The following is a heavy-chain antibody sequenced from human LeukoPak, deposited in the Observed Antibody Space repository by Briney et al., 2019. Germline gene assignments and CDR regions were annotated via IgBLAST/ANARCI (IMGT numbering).Heavy chain of an antibody. CDR1: GFTFSSYA. V-gene: IGHV3-30-3*01. CDR2: ISYDGSNK. CDR3: ATYYYDSSGYFQH. D-gene: IGHD3-22*01. Sequence: GGSLRLSCAASGFTFSSYAMHWVRQAPGKGLEWVAVISYDGSNKYYADSVKGRFTISRDNSKNTLYLQMSSLRAEDTAVYYCATYYYDSSGYFQHWGQGTLVTVSS. J-gene: IGHJ1*01.